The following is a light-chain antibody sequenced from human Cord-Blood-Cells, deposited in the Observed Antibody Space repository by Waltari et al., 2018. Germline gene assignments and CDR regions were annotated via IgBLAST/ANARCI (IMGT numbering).Light chain of an antibody. V-gene: IGLV2-14*01. CDR3: SSYTSSSTLVV. J-gene: IGLJ2*01. CDR2: DVS. CDR1: SSDVGGDNH. Sequence: QSALTQPASVSGSPGQSITISCTVTSSDVGGDNHVSWYQQHPGKAPKPMIYDVSNRPSGVSNRFSGSKSGNTASLTISGLQAEDEADYYCSSYTSSSTLVVFGGGTKLTVL.